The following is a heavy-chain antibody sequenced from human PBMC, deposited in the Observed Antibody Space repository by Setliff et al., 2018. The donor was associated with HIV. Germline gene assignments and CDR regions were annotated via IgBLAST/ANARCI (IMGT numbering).Heavy chain of an antibody. CDR1: GYTLTELS. D-gene: IGHD1-26*01. Sequence: ASVKVSCKVSGYTLTELSMHWVRQAPGEGLEWMGGFDPEDGETIYAQKFQGRVTMTEDTSTDTAYMELSSLRSEDTAVYYCAAIVGATTMEYAFDIWGQGTMVTVSS. CDR3: AAIVGATTMEYAFDI. V-gene: IGHV1-24*01. J-gene: IGHJ3*02. CDR2: FDPEDGET.